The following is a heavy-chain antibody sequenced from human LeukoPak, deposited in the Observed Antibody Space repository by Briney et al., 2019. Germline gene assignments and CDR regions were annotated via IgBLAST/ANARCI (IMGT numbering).Heavy chain of an antibody. CDR1: GGSIRSSY. Sequence: SETLSLTCTVSGGSIRSSYWSWIRQPPGKGLEWIGYIYYSGSSNYNPSLKSRVTISVDTSKNQFSLKVSSVTAADTAIYYCARRLYDSSGYYLDYWGQGTLVTVSS. CDR3: ARRLYDSSGYYLDY. D-gene: IGHD3-22*01. CDR2: IYYSGSS. J-gene: IGHJ4*02. V-gene: IGHV4-59*01.